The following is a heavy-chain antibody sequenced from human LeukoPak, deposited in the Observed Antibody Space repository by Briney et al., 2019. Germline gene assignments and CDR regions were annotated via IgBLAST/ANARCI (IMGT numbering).Heavy chain of an antibody. Sequence: PSETLSLTCTVSGGSVSSGTYYWSWIRQPPGKGLEWIGYIYYTGSTNYNPSLKSRLTISVDTSKNQFSLKLNSVTAADTAVYYCARRGGSGRSFDYWGQGTLVTVSS. CDR2: IYYTGST. D-gene: IGHD3-10*01. J-gene: IGHJ4*02. V-gene: IGHV4-61*01. CDR1: GGSVSSGTYY. CDR3: ARRGGSGRSFDY.